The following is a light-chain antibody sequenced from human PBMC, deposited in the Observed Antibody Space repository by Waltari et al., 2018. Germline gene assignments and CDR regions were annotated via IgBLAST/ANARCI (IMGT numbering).Light chain of an antibody. V-gene: IGKV1-39*01. CDR2: AAS. CDR1: QSISTY. CDR3: QQSSSTPPT. Sequence: DIQMTPSPSSLSASVGDRVTITCLASQSISTYLHWYQHIPGKAPNLLIYAASTLQGGVPSRFSGSGSGTDFTLTISSLQPEDFATYYCQQSSSTPPTFAQGTKVEVK. J-gene: IGKJ1*01.